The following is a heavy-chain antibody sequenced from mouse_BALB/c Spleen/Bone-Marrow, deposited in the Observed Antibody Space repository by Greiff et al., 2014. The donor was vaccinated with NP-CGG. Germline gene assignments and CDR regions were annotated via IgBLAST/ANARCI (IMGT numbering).Heavy chain of an antibody. CDR1: GYVFSTYW. CDR2: IYPGDGDT. CDR3: ARSGYGSSHDY. V-gene: IGHV1-80*01. J-gene: IGHJ2*01. Sequence: QVQLQQSGAELVRPGSSVKISCKASGYVFSTYWMNWVKQRPGQGLEWIGQIYPGDGDTNYNGKFKGTATLTADKSSSTAYMQLSSLTSEDSAVYFCARSGYGSSHDYWGQGTTLTVSS. D-gene: IGHD1-1*01.